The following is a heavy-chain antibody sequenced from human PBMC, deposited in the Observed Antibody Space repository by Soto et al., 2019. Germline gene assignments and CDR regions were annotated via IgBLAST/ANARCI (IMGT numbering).Heavy chain of an antibody. CDR1: GFTFSSYA. CDR2: ISGSGGST. J-gene: IGHJ3*02. Sequence: EVQLLESGGGLVQPGGSLRLSCAASGFTFSSYAMSWFRQAPGKGLEGVSAISGSGGSTYYADSVKGRFTISRDNSKNTLYLQMNSLRAEDTAVYYCAKAWSIVVVHDAFDIWGQGTMVTVSS. V-gene: IGHV3-23*01. D-gene: IGHD3-22*01. CDR3: AKAWSIVVVHDAFDI.